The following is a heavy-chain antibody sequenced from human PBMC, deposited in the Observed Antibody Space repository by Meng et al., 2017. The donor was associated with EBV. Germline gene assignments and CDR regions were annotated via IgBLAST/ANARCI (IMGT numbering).Heavy chain of an antibody. V-gene: IGHV3-53*01. CDR2: IYSGGST. Sequence: VELVESGGGLCQPGGSLRLSCAASGFTVSSNYMSWVRQAPGKGLECVSVIYSGGSTYYADSVKGRFTISRDNSKNTLYLQMNSLRAEDTAVYYCAKHRLGPLDYWGQGTLVTVSS. J-gene: IGHJ4*02. CDR3: AKHRLGPLDY. CDR1: GFTVSSNY. D-gene: IGHD5-12*01.